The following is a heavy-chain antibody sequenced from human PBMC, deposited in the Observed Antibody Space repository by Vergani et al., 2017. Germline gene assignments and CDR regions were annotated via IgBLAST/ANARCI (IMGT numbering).Heavy chain of an antibody. Sequence: QVQLVQSGAEVKKPGASVKVSCKASGYTFTSYGISWVRQAPGQGLEWMGWISAYNGNTNYAQKLQGRVTITTDTSTNTAYMELRSLRTDDTAVDYCARQYSISALGLFLTGSQSYDYWGQGTLVTVSS. CDR1: GYTFTSYG. CDR2: ISAYNGNT. J-gene: IGHJ4*02. CDR3: ARQYSISALGLFLTGSQSYDY. V-gene: IGHV1-18*01. D-gene: IGHD6-6*01.